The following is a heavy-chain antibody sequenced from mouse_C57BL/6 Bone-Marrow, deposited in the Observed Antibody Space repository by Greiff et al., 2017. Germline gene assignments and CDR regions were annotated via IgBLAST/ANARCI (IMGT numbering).Heavy chain of an antibody. V-gene: IGHV1-64*01. D-gene: IGHD2-5*01. CDR2: IYPNSGST. CDR3: SRSTSHSHYDY. Sequence: VQLQQPGAELVKPGASVKLSCKASGYTFTSYWMHWVKQRPGQGLEWIGMIYPNSGSTNYNEKFKSKATLTVDKSSSTAYMLLSSLTSEDAAVYYCSRSTSHSHYDYWGQGTTLTVSS. CDR1: GYTFTSYW. J-gene: IGHJ2*01.